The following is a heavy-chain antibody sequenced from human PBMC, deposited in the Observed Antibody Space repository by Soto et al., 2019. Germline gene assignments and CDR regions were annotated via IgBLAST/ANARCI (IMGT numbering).Heavy chain of an antibody. CDR2: ISGISSTI. V-gene: IGHV3-48*04. CDR3: ARLLQSRPHYYFYMYV. D-gene: IGHD4-4*01. J-gene: IGHJ6*03. Sequence: GGSLRLSCAASGFTIGSYSMNWVRQAPGKGLEWLSYISGISSTIYYADSVKGRFTISRDSAKNSLLLQMNSLRPEDTAVYYCARLLQSRPHYYFYMYVWGKGTTVPVSS. CDR1: GFTIGSYS.